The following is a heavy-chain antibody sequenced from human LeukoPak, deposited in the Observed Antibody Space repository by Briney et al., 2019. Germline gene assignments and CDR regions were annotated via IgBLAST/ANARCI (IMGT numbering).Heavy chain of an antibody. J-gene: IGHJ4*01. V-gene: IGHV4-31*03. Sequence: SETLSLTCTVSGGSISSGGYYWSWIRQHPGKGLEWIGYIYYSGSTYYNPSLKSRVTISVDTSKNQFSLKLSSVTAADTAVYYCAFSSSWYGEVFDYWGHGTLVTVSS. D-gene: IGHD6-13*01. CDR3: AFSSSWYGEVFDY. CDR2: IYYSGST. CDR1: GGSISSGGYY.